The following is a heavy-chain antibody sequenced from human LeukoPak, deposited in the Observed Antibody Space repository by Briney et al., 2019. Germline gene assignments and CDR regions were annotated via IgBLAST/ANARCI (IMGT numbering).Heavy chain of an antibody. CDR3: VRDLNWAFDY. D-gene: IGHD3-16*01. J-gene: IGHJ4*02. CDR2: IRDDSDAT. Sequence: GGSLRLSCAASGFTFSNAWMTWVRQAPGKGLEWISNIRDDSDATTYADSVKGRFTISRDNAKNSLYLQINSLRAEDTAVYYCVRDLNWAFDYWGQGTLVTVSS. V-gene: IGHV3-48*01. CDR1: GFTFSNAW.